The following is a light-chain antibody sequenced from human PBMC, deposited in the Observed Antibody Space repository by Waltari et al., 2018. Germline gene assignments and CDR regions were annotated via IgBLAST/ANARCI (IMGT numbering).Light chain of an antibody. CDR1: QDIGGY. CDR3: QYYDNLPMFS. V-gene: IGKV1-33*01. J-gene: IGKJ2*01. Sequence: DIQLTQSPSSLAASVGDRVTLTCRASQDIGGYLNWYQQQPGKAPNLLIYQTSILNTGVPSRFSGVASRTDYTLTITNLQPEDIATYYCQYYDNLPMFSFGPGTKVEIK. CDR2: QTS.